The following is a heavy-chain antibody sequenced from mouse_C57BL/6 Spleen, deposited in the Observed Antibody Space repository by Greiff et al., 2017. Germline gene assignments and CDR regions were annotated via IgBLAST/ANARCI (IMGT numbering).Heavy chain of an antibody. CDR3: TRVPIYYDYGGGYAMDY. Sequence: EVQGVESGEGLVKPGGSLKLSCAASGFTFSSYAMSWVRQTPETRLEWVAYISSGGDYIYYADTVKGRFTISRDNARNTLYLQMSSLKSEDTAMYYCTRVPIYYDYGGGYAMDYWGQGTSVTVSS. D-gene: IGHD2-4*01. CDR2: ISSGGDYI. J-gene: IGHJ4*01. V-gene: IGHV5-9-1*02. CDR1: GFTFSSYA.